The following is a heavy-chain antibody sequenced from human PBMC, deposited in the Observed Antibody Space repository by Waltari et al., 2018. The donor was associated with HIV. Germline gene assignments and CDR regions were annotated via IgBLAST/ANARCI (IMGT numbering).Heavy chain of an antibody. D-gene: IGHD3-10*01. V-gene: IGHV1-2*06. J-gene: IGHJ6*02. Sequence: QVHLVESGPEVKKPGASVKVSCKASGYTFSDYYMHWVRQAPGQGLEWVGRINCNTGATDYAQKFQGGVTITMDTSITTVYMELSSLRSDDTAVYYCARSRRLPYNDHYYFGMDVWGQGTTVTVSS. CDR2: INCNTGAT. CDR3: ARSRRLPYNDHYYFGMDV. CDR1: GYTFSDYY.